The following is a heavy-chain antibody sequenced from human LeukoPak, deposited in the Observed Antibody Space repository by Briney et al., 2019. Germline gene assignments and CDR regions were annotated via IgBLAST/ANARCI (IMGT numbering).Heavy chain of an antibody. D-gene: IGHD3-22*01. Sequence: SETLSLTCTVSGDSMGNYYWNWLRQPAGKGLEWIGRIRSDGTTYANPSLESAVTMSVDTSNNHISLRLSSATAADTAVYYCARSTGFYTTYYMNVWGKGTTVTVSS. J-gene: IGHJ6*03. V-gene: IGHV4-4*07. CDR1: GDSMGNYY. CDR3: ARSTGFYTTYYMNV. CDR2: IRSDGTT.